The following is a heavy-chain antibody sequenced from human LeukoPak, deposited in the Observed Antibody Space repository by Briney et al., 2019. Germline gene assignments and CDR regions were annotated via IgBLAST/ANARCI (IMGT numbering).Heavy chain of an antibody. CDR2: INAGNGHT. CDR1: GYTFTNYT. V-gene: IGHV1-3*01. J-gene: IGHJ4*02. CDR3: ARAKNYSVYNY. Sequence: ASVKVSCKASGYTFTNYTMHWVRQAPGQRLEWMGWINAGNGHTKYSQKFQGRVTITRDTSASTTFMELSSLRSEDRAVYYCARAKNYSVYNYWGQGTLVTVSS. D-gene: IGHD5/OR15-5a*01.